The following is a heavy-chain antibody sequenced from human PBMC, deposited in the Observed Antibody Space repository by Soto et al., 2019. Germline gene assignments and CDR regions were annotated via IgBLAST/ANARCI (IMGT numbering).Heavy chain of an antibody. Sequence: QVQLVQSGAEVRKPGSSVKVSCKASGGTFSRHAISWVRQAPGQGLEWMGGIIPILGTANHAQKFQGRVTIIEDESTSTVYLELSSLRSEDTAIYYCARGWGYDSNDYYYAYWGQGTLVIVSS. CDR3: ARGWGYDSNDYYYAY. V-gene: IGHV1-69*01. J-gene: IGHJ4*01. D-gene: IGHD3-22*01. CDR1: GGTFSRHA. CDR2: IIPILGTA.